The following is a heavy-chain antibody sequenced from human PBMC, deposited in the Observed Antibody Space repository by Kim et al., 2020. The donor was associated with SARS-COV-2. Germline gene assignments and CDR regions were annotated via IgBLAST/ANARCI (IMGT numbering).Heavy chain of an antibody. J-gene: IGHJ2*01. D-gene: IGHD3-3*01. CDR3: ARGDGVVIMGWYFDL. V-gene: IGHV3-7*01. Sequence: GCGKGRFTIARDNAKNTLYLQMNSRRAEDTAVYYCARGDGVVIMGWYFDLWGRGTLVTVSS.